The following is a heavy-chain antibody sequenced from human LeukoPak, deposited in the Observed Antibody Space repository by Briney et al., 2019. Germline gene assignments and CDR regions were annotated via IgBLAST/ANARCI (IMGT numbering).Heavy chain of an antibody. CDR3: ARDSTFYDSSGYLDYGMDV. CDR2: IYYSGST. CDR1: GASISSYY. V-gene: IGHV4-59*01. J-gene: IGHJ6*02. Sequence: PSETLSLTCTVSGASISSYYWSWIRQPPGKGLERIGYIYYSGSTNYNPSLKSRVTISVDTSKNQFSLKLSSVTAADTAVYYCARDSTFYDSSGYLDYGMDVWGQGTTVTVSS. D-gene: IGHD3-22*01.